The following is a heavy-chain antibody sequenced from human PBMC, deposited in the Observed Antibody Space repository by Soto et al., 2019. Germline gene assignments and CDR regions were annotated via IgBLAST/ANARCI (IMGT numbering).Heavy chain of an antibody. J-gene: IGHJ5*02. D-gene: IGHD2-15*01. CDR3: ARNLGYCSGGSCNNWFDP. V-gene: IGHV5-51*01. Sequence: GESLKISCKGSGYSFTSYWIGWVRQMPGKGLEWMGIIYPGDSDTRYSPSFQGQVTISADKSISTAYLQWSSLKASDTAMYYCARNLGYCSGGSCNNWFDPWGQGTLVTVSS. CDR1: GYSFTSYW. CDR2: IYPGDSDT.